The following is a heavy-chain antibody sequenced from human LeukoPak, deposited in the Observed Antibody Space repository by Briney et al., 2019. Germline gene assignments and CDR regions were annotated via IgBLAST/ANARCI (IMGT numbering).Heavy chain of an antibody. CDR2: IWYNRSST. J-gene: IGHJ6*02. CDR1: GFTFSAYG. D-gene: IGHD3-22*01. Sequence: GGSLRLSCAASGFTFSAYGIHWVRQAPGKGLEWLTVIWYNRSSTYYADSVKCRFTISRDSSKNTLYLQMNTLRVEDTAIYYCAREPVRTETDQTATVVDDYYYGMDVWGQGTTVTVAS. V-gene: IGHV3-33*01. CDR3: AREPVRTETDQTATVVDDYYYGMDV.